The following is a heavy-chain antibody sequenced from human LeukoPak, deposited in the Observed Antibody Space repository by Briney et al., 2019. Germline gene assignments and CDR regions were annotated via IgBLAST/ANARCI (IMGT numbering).Heavy chain of an antibody. CDR3: ARDDSSGQYYFDS. Sequence: PGGFLRLSCVASGFTFSNYWMSWVRQAPGKGLERVANINQDGSEKYSVDSVRGRFTFSRDNAKNSLFLQMDNLRADDTAVYYCARDDSSGQYYFDSWGQGTLVTVSS. CDR1: GFTFSNYW. CDR2: INQDGSEK. D-gene: IGHD3-22*01. V-gene: IGHV3-7*01. J-gene: IGHJ4*02.